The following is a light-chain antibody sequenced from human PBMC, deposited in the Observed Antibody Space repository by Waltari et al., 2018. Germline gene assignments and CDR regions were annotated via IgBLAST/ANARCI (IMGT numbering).Light chain of an antibody. CDR3: CSFTSRSTWV. CDR2: YGS. J-gene: IGLJ3*02. Sequence: QSALTQPASVSGSPGQSITISCTGTSSDVGGYNYVSLYPQHPGKVPKPLIFYGSDRPPGGSNRFSCSKAGNTASLTISCLQAEDESHYYCCSFTSRSTWVFGGGTKLTVL. CDR1: SSDVGGYNY. V-gene: IGLV2-14*03.